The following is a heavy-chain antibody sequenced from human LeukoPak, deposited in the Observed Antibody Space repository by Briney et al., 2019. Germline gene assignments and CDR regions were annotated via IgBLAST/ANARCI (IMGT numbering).Heavy chain of an antibody. CDR3: ASQWELRY. V-gene: IGHV3-53*01. D-gene: IGHD1-26*01. J-gene: IGHJ4*02. CDR1: GFTVSSNY. CDR2: IYSGGST. Sequence: GGSLRLSCAASGFTVSSNYMNWVRQAPGKGLEWVSVIYSGGSTYYADSVKGRFTISRDNSKNMLYLQMNSLRAEDTAVYYCASQWELRYWGQGTLVTVSS.